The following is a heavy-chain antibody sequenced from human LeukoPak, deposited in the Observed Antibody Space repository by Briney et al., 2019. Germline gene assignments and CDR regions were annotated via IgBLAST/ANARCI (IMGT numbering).Heavy chain of an antibody. CDR3: ATSAVGGPNDY. V-gene: IGHV3-21*01. D-gene: IGHD6-13*01. CDR1: GFTFSSYS. Sequence: GGSLRLSCAASGFTFSSYSMSWVRQAPGKGLEWVSVISSGSYTIYYADSVKGRFTISRDNAKNSLYLQMNSLRAEDTAVYYCATSAVGGPNDYWGQGTLVTVSS. CDR2: ISSGSYTI. J-gene: IGHJ4*02.